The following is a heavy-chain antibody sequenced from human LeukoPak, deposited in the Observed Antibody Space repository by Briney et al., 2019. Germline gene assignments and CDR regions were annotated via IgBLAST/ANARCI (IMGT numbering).Heavy chain of an antibody. J-gene: IGHJ4*02. CDR1: GFTFSSYG. CDR2: ISYDGSNK. D-gene: IGHD3-10*01. CDR3: ARGLRTMVRGVIIGY. Sequence: PGGSLRLSCAASGFTFSSYGMHWVRQAPGKGLEWVAVISYDGSNKYYADSVKGRFTISRDNSKNTLYLQMNSLRAEDTAVYYCARGLRTMVRGVIIGYWGQGTLVTVSS. V-gene: IGHV3-30*03.